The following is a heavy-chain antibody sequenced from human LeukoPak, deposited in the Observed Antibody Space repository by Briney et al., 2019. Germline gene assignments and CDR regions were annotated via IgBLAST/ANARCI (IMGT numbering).Heavy chain of an antibody. J-gene: IGHJ4*02. V-gene: IGHV3-53*01. CDR1: GPSVSDYY. Sequence: AGPSLRPSCAASGPSVSDYYTNCVRHPPGKGLEWVSFIYSDGRTYYADSVKGRFTISRDNSRNTLYLQMNSLRVEDTAVYYCARDDIPVIWGQGTLVTVSS. D-gene: IGHD2-15*01. CDR2: IYSDGRT. CDR3: ARDDIPVI.